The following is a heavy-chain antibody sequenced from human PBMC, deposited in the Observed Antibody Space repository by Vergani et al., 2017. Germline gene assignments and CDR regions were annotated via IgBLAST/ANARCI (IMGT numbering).Heavy chain of an antibody. CDR1: GDSVISTDYH. D-gene: IGHD2-15*01. Sequence: QVQLQESGPGLVKPSETLSLTCTVSGDSVISTDYHWGWIRQPPGKGLEWIVSMDYSGSTSYNPSLESRISISFETPKNQFYLRLTSVTAADTAVYYCASKRGACRAAYCHSYDFWGPGTLVGVSS. V-gene: IGHV4-39*01. J-gene: IGHJ4*02. CDR3: ASKRGACRAAYCHSYDF. CDR2: MDYSGST.